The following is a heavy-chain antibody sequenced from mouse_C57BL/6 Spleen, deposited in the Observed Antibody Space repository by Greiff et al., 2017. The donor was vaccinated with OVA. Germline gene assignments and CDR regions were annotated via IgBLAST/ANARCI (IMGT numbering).Heavy chain of an antibody. CDR3: AKYDYDGDDAMDY. V-gene: IGHV5-17*01. Sequence: EVKLVESGGGLVKPGGSLKLSCAASGFTFSDYGMHWVRQAPEKGLEWVAHISSGSSTIYYADTVKGRFTISRDNAKNTLFLQMTSLRSEDTAMYYCAKYDYDGDDAMDYWGQGTSVTVSS. CDR2: ISSGSSTI. CDR1: GFTFSDYG. J-gene: IGHJ4*01. D-gene: IGHD2-4*01.